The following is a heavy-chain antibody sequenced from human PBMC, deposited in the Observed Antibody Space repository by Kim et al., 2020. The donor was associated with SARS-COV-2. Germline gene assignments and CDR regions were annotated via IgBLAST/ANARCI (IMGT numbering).Heavy chain of an antibody. CDR2: IKSKTDGGTT. CDR3: TTDGTLLWFGELLYLDY. CDR1: GFTFSNAW. Sequence: GGSLRLSCAASGFTFSNAWMSWVRQAPGKGLEWVGRIKSKTDGGTTDYAAPVKGRFTISRDDSKNTLYLQMNSLKTEDTAVYYCTTDGTLLWFGELLYLDYWGQGTLVTVSS. D-gene: IGHD3-10*01. V-gene: IGHV3-15*01. J-gene: IGHJ4*02.